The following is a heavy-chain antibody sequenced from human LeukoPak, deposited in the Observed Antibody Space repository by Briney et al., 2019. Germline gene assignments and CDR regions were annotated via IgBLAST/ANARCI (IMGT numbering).Heavy chain of an antibody. Sequence: GGSLSLSCAASGFTFSSYAMSGVRQARGKGLEWVSAIRGSGGSTFCADSVKGRFTISRDNSKNTLYLQMTSLTAEHTAVYYCAKDVHYYGSGTYSLYFDYWGQGTLVTVSS. CDR3: AKDVHYYGSGTYSLYFDY. CDR1: GFTFSSYA. CDR2: IRGSGGST. J-gene: IGHJ4*02. D-gene: IGHD3-10*01. V-gene: IGHV3-23*01.